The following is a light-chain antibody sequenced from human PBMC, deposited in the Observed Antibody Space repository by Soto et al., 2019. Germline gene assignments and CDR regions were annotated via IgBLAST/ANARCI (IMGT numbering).Light chain of an antibody. CDR1: RRVVGGYNY. V-gene: IGLV2-14*01. J-gene: IGLJ1*01. Sequence: QSALTQPASVSGSPGQSITISCTGTRRVVGGYNYVSWYQQYPGKSPKLLIYEVTHRPSGVSNRFSGSKSGNTASLTISGLQAEDEADYYCSSYTISNTLPFVFGTGTKLTVL. CDR3: SSYTISNTLPFV. CDR2: EVT.